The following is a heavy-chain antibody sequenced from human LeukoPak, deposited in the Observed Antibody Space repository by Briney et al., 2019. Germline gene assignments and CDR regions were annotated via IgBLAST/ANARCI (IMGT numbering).Heavy chain of an antibody. CDR2: ISAYSGNT. D-gene: IGHD3-9*01. Sequence: ASVNLSCAASGYTFTSYGISWVRQAPGQGLEWMGWISAYSGNTNYAQKLQGRVTMTTDTSTSTAYLELRSLRSDDTAVYYCARDLDAYYDILTGGDAFDIWGQATMVTVSS. V-gene: IGHV1-18*01. CDR1: GYTFTSYG. CDR3: ARDLDAYYDILTGGDAFDI. J-gene: IGHJ3*02.